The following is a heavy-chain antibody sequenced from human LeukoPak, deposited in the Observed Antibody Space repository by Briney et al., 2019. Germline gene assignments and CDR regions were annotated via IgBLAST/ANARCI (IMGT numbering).Heavy chain of an antibody. CDR1: GFTFSSYS. CDR3: ARDRGGGIGAAFDI. Sequence: GGSLRLSCAASGFTFSSYSMNWVRQAPGKGLEWVSSISSSSSYIYYADSVKGRFTISRDNAKNSLYLQMNSLRAEDTAVYYCARDRGGGIGAAFDIWGQGTMVTVSS. V-gene: IGHV3-21*01. J-gene: IGHJ3*02. D-gene: IGHD3-10*01. CDR2: ISSSSSYI.